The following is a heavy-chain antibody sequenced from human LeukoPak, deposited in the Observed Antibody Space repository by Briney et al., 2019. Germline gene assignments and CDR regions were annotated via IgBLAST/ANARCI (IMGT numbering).Heavy chain of an antibody. CDR3: ARDAGNSGYGCDL. D-gene: IGHD5-12*01. CDR2: IRSSSET. CDR1: GFILSQYS. V-gene: IGHV3-48*01. Sequence: GGSLRLSCAASGFILSQYSMNWVRQAPGKGLEWVSHIRSSSETFYADSVKGRFTISGDNARNSLYLQMNNLRGEDTAIYYCARDAGNSGYGCDLWGQGTLVTVSS. J-gene: IGHJ5*02.